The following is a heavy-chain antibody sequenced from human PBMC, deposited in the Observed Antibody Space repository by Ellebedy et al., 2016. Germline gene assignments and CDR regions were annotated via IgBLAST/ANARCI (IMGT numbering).Heavy chain of an antibody. V-gene: IGHV3-23*01. D-gene: IGHD1-26*01. CDR3: AKDIAPHSGYYFDS. Sequence: GGSLRLSXAASGFSLSYYGIHWVRQAPGRGLEWVSAISGSGASTYYADSVKGRFTISRDNSKNTLYVQMNSLRAEDTALYYCAKDIAPHSGYYFDSWGQGTLVTVSS. CDR2: ISGSGAST. CDR1: GFSLSYYG. J-gene: IGHJ4*02.